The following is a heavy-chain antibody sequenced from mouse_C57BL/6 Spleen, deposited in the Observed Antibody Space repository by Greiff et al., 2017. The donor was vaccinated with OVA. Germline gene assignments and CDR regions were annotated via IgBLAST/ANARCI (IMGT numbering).Heavy chain of an antibody. CDR1: GYTFTSYG. D-gene: IGHD3-2*02. J-gene: IGHJ2*01. Sequence: VKLMESGAELARPGASVKLSCKASGYTFTSYGISWVKQRTGQGLEWIGEIYPRSGNTYYNEKFKGKATLTADKSSSTAYMELRSLTSEDAAVYFCARGGDSSGYDGYWGQGTTLTVSS. CDR3: ARGGDSSGYDGY. V-gene: IGHV1-81*01. CDR2: IYPRSGNT.